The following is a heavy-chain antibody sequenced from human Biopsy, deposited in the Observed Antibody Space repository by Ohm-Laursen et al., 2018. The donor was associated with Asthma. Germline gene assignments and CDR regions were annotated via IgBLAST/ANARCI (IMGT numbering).Heavy chain of an antibody. J-gene: IGHJ4*02. V-gene: IGHV3-30*09. CDR3: AKGEWELLEANFDY. CDR1: GFTFSSYA. CDR2: ISYDGSNK. D-gene: IGHD1-26*01. Sequence: SLRLSCAASGFTFSSYAMHWVRQAPGKGLEWVAVISYDGSNKYYADSVKGRFATSRDNAKNSLYLQMNSLRAEDTALYYCAKGEWELLEANFDYWGQGTLVTVSS.